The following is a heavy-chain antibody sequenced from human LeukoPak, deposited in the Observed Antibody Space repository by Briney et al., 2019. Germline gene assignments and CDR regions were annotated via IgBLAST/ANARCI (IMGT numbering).Heavy chain of an antibody. Sequence: GGPLRLSCAASGFTFSSYSMNWVRQAPGKGLEWVSSISSSSYIYYADSVKGRFTISRDNAKNSLYLQMNSLRAEDTAVYYCARGSPSYGDYLIDYWGQGTLVTVSS. CDR3: ARGSPSYGDYLIDY. D-gene: IGHD4-17*01. J-gene: IGHJ4*02. CDR2: ISSSSYI. CDR1: GFTFSSYS. V-gene: IGHV3-21*01.